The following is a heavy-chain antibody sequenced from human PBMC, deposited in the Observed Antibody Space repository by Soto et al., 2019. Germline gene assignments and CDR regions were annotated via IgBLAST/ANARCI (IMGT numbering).Heavy chain of an antibody. CDR2: INHSGST. V-gene: IGHV4-34*01. Sequence: ASETLSLTCAVYGGSFSGYYWSWIRQPPGKGLEWIGEINHSGSTNYNPSLKSRVTISVDTSKNQFSLKLSSVTAADTAVYYCARGIDFGTTDYWGQGTLVTVSS. CDR3: ARGIDFGTTDY. J-gene: IGHJ4*02. D-gene: IGHD1-1*01. CDR1: GGSFSGYY.